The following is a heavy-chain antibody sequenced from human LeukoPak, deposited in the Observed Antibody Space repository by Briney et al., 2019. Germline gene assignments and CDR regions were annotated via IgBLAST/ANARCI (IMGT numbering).Heavy chain of an antibody. Sequence: GGSLRLSCAGSGFTFRSYAMSWVRQSPVKGLEWVSAISDSGDGTYYADSVKARFTISRDNSKNTLYLQMNSLRAEDTAVYYCAKGYSSSSTYYYFYMDVWGKGTTVTVSS. CDR2: ISDSGDGT. CDR1: GFTFRSYA. CDR3: AKGYSSSSTYYYFYMDV. V-gene: IGHV3-23*01. D-gene: IGHD6-6*01. J-gene: IGHJ6*03.